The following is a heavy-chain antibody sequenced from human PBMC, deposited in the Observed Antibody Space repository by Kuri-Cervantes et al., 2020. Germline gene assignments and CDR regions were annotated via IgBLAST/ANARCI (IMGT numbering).Heavy chain of an antibody. Sequence: GESLKISCAASGFTFSSYWMHWVRQAPGKGLVWVSRIKGDASEIFYADSVKGRFTVSRDNAKNMLYLQMNSLRVEDTALYYCARSDWFDPWGQGTLVTVSS. CDR2: IKGDASEI. J-gene: IGHJ5*02. CDR3: ARSDWFDP. CDR1: GFTFSSYW. V-gene: IGHV3-74*01.